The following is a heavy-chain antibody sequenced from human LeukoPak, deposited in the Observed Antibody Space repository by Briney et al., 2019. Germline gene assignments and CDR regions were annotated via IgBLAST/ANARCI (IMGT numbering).Heavy chain of an antibody. V-gene: IGHV3-23*01. J-gene: IGHJ4*02. D-gene: IGHD3-22*01. CDR3: AKDRPNYYGSNGHYYRRDGDY. CDR2: ITSSGNGT. Sequence: GGSLRLSCAASGFTFSIYAMSWVRQAPGQGLQWVSSITSSGNGTYYADSVKGPFTISRDNSENMLYLQMNSQRVEDTAVYFCAKDRPNYYGSNGHYYRRDGDYWGQGTLVTVSS. CDR1: GFTFSIYA.